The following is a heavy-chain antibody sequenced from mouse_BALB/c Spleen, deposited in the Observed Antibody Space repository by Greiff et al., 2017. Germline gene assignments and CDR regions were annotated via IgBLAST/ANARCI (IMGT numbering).Heavy chain of an antibody. CDR2: IDPENGDT. D-gene: IGHD4-1*02. J-gene: IGHJ2*01. Sequence: EVQRVESGAELVRSGASVKLSCTASGFNIKDYYMHWVKQRPEQGLEWIGWIDPENGDTEYAPKFQGKATMTADTSSNTAYLQLSSLTSEDTAVYYCNAQRGRGDYWGQGTTLTVSS. CDR1: GFNIKDYY. CDR3: NAQRGRGDY. V-gene: IGHV14-4*02.